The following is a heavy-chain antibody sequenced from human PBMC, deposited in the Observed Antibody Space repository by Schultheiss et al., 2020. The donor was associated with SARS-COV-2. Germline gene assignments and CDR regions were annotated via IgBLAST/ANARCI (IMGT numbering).Heavy chain of an antibody. CDR1: GFTFSSYS. Sequence: GESLKISCAASGFTFSSYSMNWVRQAPGKGLVWVSRINSDGSDSSYADSVKGRFTISRDNAKNTLYLQMNSLRAEDTAVYYCARDRRYYGWFDPWGQGTLVTVSS. V-gene: IGHV3-74*01. J-gene: IGHJ5*02. CDR2: INSDGSDS. D-gene: IGHD2/OR15-2a*01. CDR3: ARDRRYYGWFDP.